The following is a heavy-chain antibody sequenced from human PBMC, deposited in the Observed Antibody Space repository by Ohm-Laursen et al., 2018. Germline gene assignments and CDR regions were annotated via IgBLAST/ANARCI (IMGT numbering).Heavy chain of an antibody. CDR1: GGSMSSFY. V-gene: IGHV4-59*01. J-gene: IGHJ4*02. Sequence: SETLSLTCTVSGGSMSSFYWTWIRQPPGKGLEWIGYIYYSGSTNYNPPLKSRVTISLDTSKNQFSLKLSSVTAADTAVYYCARGGYSSGWHGFFDYWGQGTLVTVSS. D-gene: IGHD6-19*01. CDR3: ARGGYSSGWHGFFDY. CDR2: IYYSGST.